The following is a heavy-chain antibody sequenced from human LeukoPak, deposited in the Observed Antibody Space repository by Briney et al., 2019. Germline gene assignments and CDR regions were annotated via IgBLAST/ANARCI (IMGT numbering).Heavy chain of an antibody. CDR2: ISAYNGNT. V-gene: IGHV1-18*01. CDR1: GYTFTTYY. J-gene: IGHJ4*02. D-gene: IGHD6-19*01. CDR3: ARAKGYFSGWSLSSDY. Sequence: ASVKVSCKTSGYTFTTYYILWVREDPGQGLEWMGWISAYNGNTNYAQKLQGRVTMTTDTSTSTAYMELRSLRSDDTAVYYCARAKGYFSGWSLSSDYWGQGTLVTVSS.